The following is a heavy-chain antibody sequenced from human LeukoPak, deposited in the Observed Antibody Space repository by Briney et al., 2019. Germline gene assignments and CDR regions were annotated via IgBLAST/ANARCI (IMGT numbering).Heavy chain of an antibody. CDR1: GYTFTGYY. CDR3: ARADILAGYYLDY. J-gene: IGHJ4*02. D-gene: IGHD3-9*01. CDR2: INPNSGGT. Sequence: ASVKVSCKASGYTFTGYYMHWVRQAPGQGLEWMGWINPNSGGTNYAQKFQGRVTMTRDTSISTAYMELSRLRSDNTAVYYCARADILAGYYLDYWGQGTLVSVSS. V-gene: IGHV1-2*02.